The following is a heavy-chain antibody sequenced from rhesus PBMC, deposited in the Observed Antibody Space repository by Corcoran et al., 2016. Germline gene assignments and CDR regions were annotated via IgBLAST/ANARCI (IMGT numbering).Heavy chain of an antibody. Sequence: DVQLVESGGGLVKPGGSLRLSCVASGFTFSSYFMHWVRQAPGKGLEWFSVISESGVSIYYADSVKGRFTISRDNAKNSLLLQMNSLRAEDTAVYYCTRDRPYISGWYYFDYWGQGVLVTVSS. CDR1: GFTFSSYF. V-gene: IGHV3S26*01. CDR3: TRDRPYISGWYYFDY. J-gene: IGHJ4*01. CDR2: ISESGVSI. D-gene: IGHD6-31*01.